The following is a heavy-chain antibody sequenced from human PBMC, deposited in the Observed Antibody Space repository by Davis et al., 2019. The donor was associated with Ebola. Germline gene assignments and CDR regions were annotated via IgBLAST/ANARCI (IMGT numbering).Heavy chain of an antibody. J-gene: IGHJ6*02. CDR3: ARVRRQMVLGMDF. V-gene: IGHV5-51*01. D-gene: IGHD3-10*01. CDR1: GYTFTRYW. CDR2: IYPGDSET. Sequence: GGSLRLSCKGFGYTFTRYWIGWVRQLPGKGLEWMGIIYPGDSETRYSPSFQGQVTISADKSISTAHLQWSSLKASDTAMYYCARVRRQMVLGMDFWGQGTTVTVSS.